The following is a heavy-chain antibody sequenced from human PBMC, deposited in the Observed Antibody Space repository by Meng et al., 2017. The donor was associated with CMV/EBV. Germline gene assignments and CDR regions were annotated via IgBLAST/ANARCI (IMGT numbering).Heavy chain of an antibody. Sequence: FSGYYGSWFRQPPGKGLECIGEINHSVSTHYHPSLKSRVTISVDTSKNQFSLKLSSVTAADTAVYYCARGEIVVVPAAIRFNWYFDLWGRGTLVTVSS. CDR1: FSGYY. J-gene: IGHJ2*01. D-gene: IGHD2-2*02. CDR2: INHSVST. CDR3: ARGEIVVVPAAIRFNWYFDL. V-gene: IGHV4-34*01.